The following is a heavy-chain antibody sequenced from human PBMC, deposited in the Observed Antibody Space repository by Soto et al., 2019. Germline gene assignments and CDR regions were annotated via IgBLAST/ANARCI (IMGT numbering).Heavy chain of an antibody. Sequence: ASVKVSCKASGYTFTSYAMHWVRQAPGQRLEWMGWINAGNGNTKYSQKFQGRVTITRDTSASTAYMELNSLRSEDTAVYYCARDPWNYVSGWFDPWGQGTLVTVSS. J-gene: IGHJ5*02. CDR1: GYTFTSYA. CDR2: INAGNGNT. V-gene: IGHV1-3*01. CDR3: ARDPWNYVSGWFDP. D-gene: IGHD1-7*01.